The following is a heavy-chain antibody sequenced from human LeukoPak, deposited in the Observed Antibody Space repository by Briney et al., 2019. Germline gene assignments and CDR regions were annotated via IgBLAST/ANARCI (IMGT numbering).Heavy chain of an antibody. V-gene: IGHV3-7*01. Sequence: GGSLRLSCAASGFTFSAHWMSWVRQAPGKGLEWVANINQGGTEKQYVDSVKGRFTISRDNVKSSLYLQMNRLRAEDTAVYYCAGGYYWDRWGQGTLVTVSS. J-gene: IGHJ5*02. CDR2: INQGGTEK. D-gene: IGHD3-22*01. CDR3: AGGYYWDR. CDR1: GFTFSAHW.